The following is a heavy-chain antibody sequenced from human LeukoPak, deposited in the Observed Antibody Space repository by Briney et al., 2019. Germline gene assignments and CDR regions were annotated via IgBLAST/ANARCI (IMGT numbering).Heavy chain of an antibody. D-gene: IGHD2-21*02. V-gene: IGHV4-61*05. Sequence: KPSETLSLTCTVSGGSISGSSYYWGWIRQPPGKGLEWIGYIYYSGSTNYNPSLKSRVTMSVDTSKNQFPLRLSSVTAADTAVYYCARCMRGGDCTTFDYWGQGTLVTVSS. CDR3: ARCMRGGDCTTFDY. CDR2: IYYSGST. J-gene: IGHJ4*02. CDR1: GGSISGSSYY.